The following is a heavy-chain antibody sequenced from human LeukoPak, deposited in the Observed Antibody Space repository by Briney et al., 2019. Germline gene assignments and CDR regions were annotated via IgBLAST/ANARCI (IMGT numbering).Heavy chain of an antibody. D-gene: IGHD2-21*02. CDR1: GFTFSSYW. Sequence: GGSLRLSCAASGFTFSSYWMSWVRQAPGKGLEWVANIKQDGSEKYYVDSVKGRFTISRDNAKNSLYLQMNSLRAEDTAVYYCARDGGIVVVTAIGGDAFDIWGQGTMVTVSS. V-gene: IGHV3-7*01. CDR2: IKQDGSEK. J-gene: IGHJ3*02. CDR3: ARDGGIVVVTAIGGDAFDI.